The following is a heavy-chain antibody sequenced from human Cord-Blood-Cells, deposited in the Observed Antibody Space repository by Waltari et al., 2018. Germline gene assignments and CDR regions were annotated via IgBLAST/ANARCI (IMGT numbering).Heavy chain of an antibody. Sequence: QMQLVESGGGVVQPGRSLRLPCAASGFTFSSYGMHWVRQAPGKGLGWVAVIWYDGSNKYYADSVKGRFTISRDNSKNTLYLQMNSLRAEDTAVYYCARGKNWNSDDAFDIWGQGTMVTVSS. V-gene: IGHV3-33*01. CDR1: GFTFSSYG. CDR2: IWYDGSNK. J-gene: IGHJ3*02. D-gene: IGHD1-7*01. CDR3: ARGKNWNSDDAFDI.